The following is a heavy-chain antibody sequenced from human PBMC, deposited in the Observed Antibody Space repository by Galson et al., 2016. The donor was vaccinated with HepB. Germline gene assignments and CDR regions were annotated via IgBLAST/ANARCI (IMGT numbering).Heavy chain of an antibody. J-gene: IGHJ3*02. CDR3: GKGLRQQLVFLDAIEI. V-gene: IGHV3-23*01. Sequence: SLRLSCAASGFTFSSYAMNWVRQAPGKGLEWVSAISRSGDGTYYADFVKGRFTVSRDNSKNTLSLDMSSLGAEDTAVYYCGKGLRQQLVFLDAIEIWGRGTLVTVSS. D-gene: IGHD6-13*01. CDR2: ISRSGDGT. CDR1: GFTFSSYA.